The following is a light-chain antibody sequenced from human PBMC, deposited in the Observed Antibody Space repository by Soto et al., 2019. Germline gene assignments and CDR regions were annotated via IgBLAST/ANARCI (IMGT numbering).Light chain of an antibody. CDR3: SSYTSSSTVV. CDR2: DVS. CDR1: SSDVGGYNS. Sequence: QFALTQPASVSGSPGQSITISCTGTSSDVGGYNSVSWYQQHPGKAPKLMIYDVSNRPSGVSNRFSGSKSGNTASLTISGFQAEDEADYYCSSYTSSSTVVFGGGTKVTVL. J-gene: IGLJ2*01. V-gene: IGLV2-14*01.